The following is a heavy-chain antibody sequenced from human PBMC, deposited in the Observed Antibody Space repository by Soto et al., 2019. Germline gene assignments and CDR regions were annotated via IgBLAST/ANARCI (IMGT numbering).Heavy chain of an antibody. D-gene: IGHD3-10*01. J-gene: IGHJ4*02. CDR3: ARALRGDY. CDR1: VYSISSCYY. CDR2: IYHSGST. V-gene: IGHV4-38-2*02. Sequence: ADTRSLTCSVSVYSISSCYYWGCIRQPPWKGLEWIGSIYHSGSTYYNPSLKSRVTISVDTSKNQFSLKLSSVTAADTAVYYCARALRGDYWGRGTLVTVSS.